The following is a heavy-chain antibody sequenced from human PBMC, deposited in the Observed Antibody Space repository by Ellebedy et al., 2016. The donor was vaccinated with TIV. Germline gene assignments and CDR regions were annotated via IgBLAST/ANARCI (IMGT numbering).Heavy chain of an antibody. V-gene: IGHV3-74*01. J-gene: IGHJ4*02. D-gene: IGHD3-16*01. CDR2: INRDGSSI. CDR1: GFTFSSYG. Sequence: GESLKISXAASGFTFSSYGMFWVRQAPGKGLVWVSHINRDGSSISYADSVKGRSTVSRDNAKNTLFLHLNSLRAEDSAVYYCTRGGLPTSSDYWGPGTLVTVSS. CDR3: TRGGLPTSSDY.